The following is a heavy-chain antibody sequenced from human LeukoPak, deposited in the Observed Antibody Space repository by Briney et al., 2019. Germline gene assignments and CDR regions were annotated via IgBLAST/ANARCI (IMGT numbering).Heavy chain of an antibody. CDR3: AKWLIVVVTRPRSEDY. D-gene: IGHD3-22*01. CDR1: GFTFSSYG. CDR2: ISYDGSNK. J-gene: IGHJ4*02. Sequence: GRSLRLSCAASGFTFSSYGMHWVRQAPGKGLEWVAVISYDGSNKYYADSVKGRFTISRDNSKNTLYLQMNSLRAEDTAVYYCAKWLIVVVTRPRSEDYWGQGTLVTVSS. V-gene: IGHV3-30*18.